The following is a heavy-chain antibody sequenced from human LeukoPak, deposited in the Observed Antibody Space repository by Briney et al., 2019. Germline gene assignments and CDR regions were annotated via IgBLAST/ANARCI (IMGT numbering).Heavy chain of an antibody. Sequence: PGGSLRLSCAASGFTFSTYWMHSVRQAPGKGLVWVSRIVSDGRTTTYADSVKGRFTISRDNAKNTLYLQMNRLRAEDTAVYDCGRDSRYSMDSWGQGTLVTVSS. J-gene: IGHJ4*02. CDR3: GRDSRYSMDS. CDR2: IVSDGRTT. V-gene: IGHV3-74*01. D-gene: IGHD2/OR15-2a*01. CDR1: GFTFSTYW.